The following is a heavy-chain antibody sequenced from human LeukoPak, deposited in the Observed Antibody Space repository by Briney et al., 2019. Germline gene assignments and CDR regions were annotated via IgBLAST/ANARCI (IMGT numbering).Heavy chain of an antibody. CDR3: ARAVGYGSSSPLNWFDP. CDR2: IYHSGSA. CDR1: GGSICSFY. Sequence: SETLSLTCTVSGGSICSFYWSWIRQPPGKGLEWIGHIYHSGSAYYNPSLKSRVTISVDTSKNQFSLNLSSVTAADTAVYYCARAVGYGSSSPLNWFDPWGREPWSPSPQ. D-gene: IGHD3-10*01. J-gene: IGHJ5*02. V-gene: IGHV4-4*09.